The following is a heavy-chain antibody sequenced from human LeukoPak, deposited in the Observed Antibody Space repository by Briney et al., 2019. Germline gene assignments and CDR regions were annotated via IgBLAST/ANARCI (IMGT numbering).Heavy chain of an antibody. D-gene: IGHD6-13*01. V-gene: IGHV1-69*06. CDR3: ARALTDSSSWYRLGYFQH. Sequence: ASVKVSCKASGYTFTGYYMHRVRQAPGQGLEWMGGIIPIFGTANYAQKFQGRVTITADKSTSTAYMELSSLRSEDTAVYYCARALTDSSSWYRLGYFQHWGQGTLVTVSS. J-gene: IGHJ1*01. CDR1: GYTFTGYY. CDR2: IIPIFGTA.